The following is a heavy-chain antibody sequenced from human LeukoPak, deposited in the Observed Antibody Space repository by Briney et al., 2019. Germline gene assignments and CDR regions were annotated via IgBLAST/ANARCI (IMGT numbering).Heavy chain of an antibody. V-gene: IGHV4-39*07. Sequence: SETLSLTCTVSGASISGTAYYWGWVRQPPRKGLEWIGNIYYSGSTYYNASLQSRVTISIDTSKNQFSLKLSSVTAADTAVYYCARSLLWFGEFRPWGQGTLVTVSS. CDR1: GASISGTAYY. CDR3: ARSLLWFGEFRP. J-gene: IGHJ5*02. CDR2: IYYSGST. D-gene: IGHD3-10*01.